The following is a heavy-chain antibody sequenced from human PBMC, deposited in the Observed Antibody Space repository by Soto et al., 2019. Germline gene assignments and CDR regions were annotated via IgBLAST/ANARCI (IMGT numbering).Heavy chain of an antibody. CDR2: ISAYNGNT. V-gene: IGHV1-18*01. D-gene: IGHD1-7*01. Sequence: GASVKVSCKASGYTFTSYGISWVRQAPGQGLEWMGWISAYNGNTNYAQKLQGRVTMTTDTSTSTAYMELRSLRSDDTAVYYCARGITGTTWGSYYYYYYMDVWGKGTTVTVSS. J-gene: IGHJ6*03. CDR3: ARGITGTTWGSYYYYYYMDV. CDR1: GYTFTSYG.